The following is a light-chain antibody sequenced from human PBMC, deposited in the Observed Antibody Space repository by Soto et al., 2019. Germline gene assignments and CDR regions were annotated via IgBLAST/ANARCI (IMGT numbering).Light chain of an antibody. CDR3: QQYNSYSRT. V-gene: IGKV1-5*03. J-gene: IGKJ1*01. Sequence: DIQMTQSPSTLSASIGDRVTITCRARQSIRSWLAWYQQKPGKAPKLLIYKASSLDSGDPSRFSGSGSGAEFTLSISSLQPDEFATYYCQQYNSYSRTFGQGTKAEIK. CDR2: KAS. CDR1: QSIRSW.